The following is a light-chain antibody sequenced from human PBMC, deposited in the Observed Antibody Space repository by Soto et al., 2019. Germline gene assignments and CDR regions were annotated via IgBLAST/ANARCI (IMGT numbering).Light chain of an antibody. CDR1: SSDVGGYNY. CDR3: SSYTRYTPVV. CDR2: EVS. Sequence: QSAVTQPASVSGTPGQSITISCSGTSSDVGGYNYVSWYQQHPGKAPKLMIYEVSNRPSGVSNRFSGSKSGNTASLTISGLQAEDEADYYCSSYTRYTPVVFGGGTKVTVL. V-gene: IGLV2-14*01. J-gene: IGLJ2*01.